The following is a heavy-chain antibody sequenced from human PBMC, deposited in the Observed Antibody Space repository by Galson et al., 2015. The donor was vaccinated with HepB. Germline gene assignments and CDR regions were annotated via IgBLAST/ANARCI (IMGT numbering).Heavy chain of an antibody. Sequence: SVKVSCKASGYTFTGYAIHWVRQAPGQRLEWMGWINVGNGNTKYSQKFQGRVTITRDTSASTAYMELSSLRSEDTAVYYCATSGMTPVTWGYWGQGTLVTVSS. J-gene: IGHJ4*02. V-gene: IGHV1-3*01. CDR3: ATSGMTPVTWGY. D-gene: IGHD4-17*01. CDR2: INVGNGNT. CDR1: GYTFTGYA.